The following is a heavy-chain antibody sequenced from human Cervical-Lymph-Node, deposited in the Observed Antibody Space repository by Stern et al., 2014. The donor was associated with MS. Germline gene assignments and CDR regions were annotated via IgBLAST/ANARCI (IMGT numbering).Heavy chain of an antibody. CDR1: GGTFSNYA. D-gene: IGHD3-22*01. J-gene: IGHJ4*02. V-gene: IGHV1-69*01. CDR2: TNPVFGTT. CDR3: AGDRHSSGFDH. Sequence: VQLVESGAEVKKPGSSVTVSCKASGGTFSNYAITWVRQAPGRGLEWMGDTNPVFGTTNYAQKFQGRVTMTAHESTATAYMELSGLRSEDTAVYYCAGDRHSSGFDHWGQGTLVTVSS.